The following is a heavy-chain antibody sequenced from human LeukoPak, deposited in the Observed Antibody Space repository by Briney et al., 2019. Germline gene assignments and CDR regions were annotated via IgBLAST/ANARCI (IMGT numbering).Heavy chain of an antibody. J-gene: IGHJ3*02. D-gene: IGHD1-14*01. CDR1: GFTFSSYA. V-gene: IGHV3-23*01. CDR3: AKGGPGITSAFDI. CDR2: ISGSGGST. Sequence: GGSLRPSCAASGFTFSSYAMSWVRQAPGKGLEWVSGISGSGGSTYYADSVKGRFTISRDNSKNTLYLQMNSLRAEDTAVYYCAKGGPGITSAFDIWGQGTMVTVSS.